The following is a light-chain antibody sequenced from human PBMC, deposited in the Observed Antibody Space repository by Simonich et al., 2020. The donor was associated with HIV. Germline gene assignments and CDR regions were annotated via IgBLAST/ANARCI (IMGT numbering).Light chain of an antibody. CDR2: AAS. CDR1: QRISSY. CDR3: QQSSSTPHT. Sequence: DIQMTQSPSSLSASVGGRVTITCRASQRISSYLNWVQQKPGKTPKLLIYAASSLQSGVPSRFSGSGSGTDFTLTISSLQPEDFATYYCQQSSSTPHTFGQGTRLVIK. J-gene: IGKJ2*01. V-gene: IGKV1-39*01.